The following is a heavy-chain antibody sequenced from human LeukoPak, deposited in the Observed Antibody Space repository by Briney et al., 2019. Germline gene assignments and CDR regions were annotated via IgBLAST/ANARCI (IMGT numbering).Heavy chain of an antibody. CDR3: AREHCGGDCQHYYMDV. D-gene: IGHD2-21*02. Sequence: PGGSLRLSCAASGFTFSSYSMNWVRQAPGKGLEWVSSISSSSSYIYYADSVKGRFTISRDNAKNSLYLQMNSLRAEDTAVYYCAREHCGGDCQHYYMDVWGKGTTVIVSS. CDR2: ISSSSSYI. J-gene: IGHJ6*03. CDR1: GFTFSSYS. V-gene: IGHV3-21*01.